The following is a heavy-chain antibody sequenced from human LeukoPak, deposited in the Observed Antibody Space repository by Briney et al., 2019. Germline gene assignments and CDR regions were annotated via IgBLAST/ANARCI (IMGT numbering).Heavy chain of an antibody. Sequence: KPSETLSLTCSVSGYSISSGYYWGWIRQPPGKGLERIGSIDHSGSTYYNPSLKSRVTISVVTSKNQFSLKLRSVTAADTAVYYCARADYGGIFDYWGQGTLVTVSS. CDR2: IDHSGST. CDR1: GYSISSGYY. CDR3: ARADYGGIFDY. D-gene: IGHD4-23*01. V-gene: IGHV4-38-2*02. J-gene: IGHJ4*02.